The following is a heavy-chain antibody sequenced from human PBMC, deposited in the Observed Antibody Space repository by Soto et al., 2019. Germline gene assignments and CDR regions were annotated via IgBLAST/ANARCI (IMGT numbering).Heavy chain of an antibody. D-gene: IGHD3-3*01. Sequence: EVQLLESGGGLVQPGGSLRLSCAASGFTFSDYVMSWVRQAPGKGLEWVSGISATAVSSYSADSVKGRFTISRDNSQNTLYLQMNSLTAEDTAVYYCAKGGNSWSGYSHHWGQGTLVTVSS. CDR3: AKGGNSWSGYSHH. J-gene: IGHJ4*02. CDR2: ISATAVSS. V-gene: IGHV3-23*01. CDR1: GFTFSDYV.